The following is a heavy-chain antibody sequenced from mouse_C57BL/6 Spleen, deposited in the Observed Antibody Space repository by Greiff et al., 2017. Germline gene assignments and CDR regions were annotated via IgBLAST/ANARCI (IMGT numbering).Heavy chain of an antibody. Sequence: VQLQQPGAELVKPGASVKLSCKASGYTFTSYWMQWVKQRPGQGLEWIGEIDPSDSYTNYNQKFKGKATLTVDTSSSTAYMQLSSLTSEDSAVYYCARGSSSDYWGQGTTVTVAS. CDR2: IDPSDSYT. V-gene: IGHV1-50*01. CDR3: ARGSSSDY. J-gene: IGHJ2*01. D-gene: IGHD1-1*01. CDR1: GYTFTSYW.